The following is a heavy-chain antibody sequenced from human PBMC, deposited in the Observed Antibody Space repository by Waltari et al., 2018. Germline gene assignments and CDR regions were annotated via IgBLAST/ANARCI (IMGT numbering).Heavy chain of an antibody. J-gene: IGHJ4*02. CDR2: IYHSGST. Sequence: QVQLQESGPGLVKPSETLSLTCTVSGYSISSGYYWGWIRQPPGKGLEWIGSIYHSGSTYYNPSLKGRVTISVDTSKNQFSLKLSSVTAADTAVYYCILGYCSGGSCYPNDSFDYWGQGTLVTVSS. CDR3: ILGYCSGGSCYPNDSFDY. D-gene: IGHD2-15*01. V-gene: IGHV4-38-2*02. CDR1: GYSISSGYY.